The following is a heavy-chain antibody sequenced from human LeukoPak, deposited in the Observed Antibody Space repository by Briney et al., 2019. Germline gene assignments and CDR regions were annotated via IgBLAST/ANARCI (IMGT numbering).Heavy chain of an antibody. V-gene: IGHV4-4*07. CDR1: GGSISNYY. CDR2: ISSSGST. Sequence: SETLSLTCTVSGGSISNYYWSWIRQPAGKGLEWIGRISSSGSTNYNPSLKSRVTISVDTSKNQFSLKLSSVTDADTAVYFCARGPYSYDSSGAFDIWGQGTMVTVSS. D-gene: IGHD3-22*01. J-gene: IGHJ3*02. CDR3: ARGPYSYDSSGAFDI.